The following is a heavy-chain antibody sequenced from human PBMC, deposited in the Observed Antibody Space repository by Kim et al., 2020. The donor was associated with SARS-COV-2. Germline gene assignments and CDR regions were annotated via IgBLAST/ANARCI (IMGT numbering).Heavy chain of an antibody. V-gene: IGHV3-7*01. CDR3: YPGHYSNY. J-gene: IGHJ4*02. Sequence: GGSLRLSCAASEFTFSSTHLMNWVRQAPEKGLEWVANINGDGSEKNYVASVKGRFTISRDNTRYSLYLQMNSLRVEDTAVYYCYPGHYSNYWGQGTLATV. CDR2: INGDGSEK. CDR1: EFTFSSTHL.